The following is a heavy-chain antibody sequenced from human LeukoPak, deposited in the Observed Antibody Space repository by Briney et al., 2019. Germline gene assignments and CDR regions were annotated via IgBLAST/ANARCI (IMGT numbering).Heavy chain of an antibody. CDR2: ISYDGDNA. D-gene: IGHD3-22*01. CDR1: GFIFSDYG. J-gene: IGHJ4*02. V-gene: IGHV3-30*03. Sequence: GRSLRLSCAASGFIFSDYGMHWVRRSPDKGLEWVALISYDGDNAYYADSVKGRFTISRDNSKNTMYLQMSSLRAEDTAVYYCARNYDSSGYSLRDWGQGTLVTVSS. CDR3: ARNYDSSGYSLRD.